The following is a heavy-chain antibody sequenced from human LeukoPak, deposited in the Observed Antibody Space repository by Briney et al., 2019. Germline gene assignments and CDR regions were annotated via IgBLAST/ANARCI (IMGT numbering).Heavy chain of an antibody. CDR1: GFTVSSKY. CDR3: ARELSQIVWGGLDY. D-gene: IGHD2-21*01. V-gene: IGHV3-30*03. CDR2: IQNDASTE. Sequence: GGSLRLSCAASGFTVSSKYMSWVRQAPGKGLEWVAVIQNDASTENFADSVKGRFTISRDNSKNTVFLQMNSLRVEDTAVYYCARELSQIVWGGLDYGGQGTLVSVSS. J-gene: IGHJ4*02.